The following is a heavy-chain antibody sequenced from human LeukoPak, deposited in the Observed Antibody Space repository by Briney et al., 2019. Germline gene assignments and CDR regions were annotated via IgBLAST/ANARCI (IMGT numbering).Heavy chain of an antibody. CDR2: ISSSSYI. CDR3: ARDGGYSYGYDY. D-gene: IGHD5-18*01. Sequence: GGSLRLSCAASGFTFSSYSMNWVRQAPGKGLEWVSSISSSSYIYYADSAKGRFTISRDNAKNSLYLQMNSLRAEDTAVYYCARDGGYSYGYDYWGQGTLVTVSS. J-gene: IGHJ4*02. V-gene: IGHV3-21*01. CDR1: GFTFSSYS.